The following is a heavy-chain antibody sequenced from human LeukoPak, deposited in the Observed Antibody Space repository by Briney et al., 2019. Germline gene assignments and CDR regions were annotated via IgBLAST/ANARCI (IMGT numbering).Heavy chain of an antibody. D-gene: IGHD3-10*01. CDR1: GFTFSSYN. CDR2: ISSSCSYI. J-gene: IGHJ4*02. V-gene: IGHV3-21*01. Sequence: PGGSLRLSCAASGFTFSSYNMNWVRQAPGKGLEWVSSISSSCSYIYYADSVKGRFTISRDNAKNSLYLQMHSLRAEDTAVYYCARAYLNYYGSGSYYYWGQGTLVTVSS. CDR3: ARAYLNYYGSGSYYY.